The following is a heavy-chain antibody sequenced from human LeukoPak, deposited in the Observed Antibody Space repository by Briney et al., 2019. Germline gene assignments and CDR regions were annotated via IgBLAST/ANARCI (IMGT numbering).Heavy chain of an antibody. J-gene: IGHJ4*02. V-gene: IGHV6-1*01. Sequence: SQTLSLTCAISGDSVSGNSVAWNWIRQSPSRGLQWLGRTYYRFKWYSDYAVSVKSQITINPDTSKNQFSLQLNSVTPEDTAVYYCARDLAGNFDYWGRGALVTVSS. CDR1: GDSVSGNSVA. D-gene: IGHD6-19*01. CDR3: ARDLAGNFDY. CDR2: TYYRFKWYS.